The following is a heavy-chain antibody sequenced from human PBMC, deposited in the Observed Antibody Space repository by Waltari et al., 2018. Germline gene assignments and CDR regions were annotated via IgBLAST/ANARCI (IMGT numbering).Heavy chain of an antibody. CDR3: ARNPPKGQWLATGHNWFDP. Sequence: QVQLQESGPGLVKPSETLSLTCAVSGYSISRGYYWGLIRQPPGKGLEWIGSIYHSGSTYYNPSLKSRVTISVDTSKNQFSLKLSSVTAADTAVYYCARNPPKGQWLATGHNWFDPWGQGTLVTVSS. V-gene: IGHV4-38-2*01. CDR1: GYSISRGYY. D-gene: IGHD6-19*01. J-gene: IGHJ5*02. CDR2: IYHSGST.